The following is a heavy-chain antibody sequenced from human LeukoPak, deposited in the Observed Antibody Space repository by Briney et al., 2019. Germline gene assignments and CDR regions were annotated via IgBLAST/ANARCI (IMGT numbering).Heavy chain of an antibody. V-gene: IGHV1-2*02. Sequence: ASVKVSCKASGYTFTDYYMHWVRQTAGQGLEWMGWINPNSGGTNYAQKFQGRVTMTRDTSISTAYMELSRLRSDDTAVYYCARLRVGAIPFDYWGQGTLVTVSS. CDR3: ARLRVGAIPFDY. CDR2: INPNSGGT. CDR1: GYTFTDYY. J-gene: IGHJ4*02. D-gene: IGHD1-26*01.